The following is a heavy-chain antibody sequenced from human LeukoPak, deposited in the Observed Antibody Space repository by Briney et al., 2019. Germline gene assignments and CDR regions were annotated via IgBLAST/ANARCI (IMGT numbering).Heavy chain of an antibody. CDR1: GYTFTGYY. CDR2: INPNSGGT. D-gene: IGHD2-2*01. J-gene: IGHJ5*02. Sequence: EASVKVSCKASGYTFTGYYMHWVRQAPGQGLEWMGWINPNSGGTNYVQKFQGRVTMTRDTSISTAYMELSRLRSDDTAVYYCARDAGYCSSTSCQGGWFDPWGQGTLVTVSS. V-gene: IGHV1-2*02. CDR3: ARDAGYCSSTSCQGGWFDP.